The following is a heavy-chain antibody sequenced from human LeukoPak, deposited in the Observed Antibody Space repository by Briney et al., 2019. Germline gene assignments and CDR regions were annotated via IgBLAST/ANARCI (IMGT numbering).Heavy chain of an antibody. J-gene: IGHJ3*02. CDR3: ARSSHYDILTGYSEEDAFDI. D-gene: IGHD3-9*01. CDR2: IDSSRTYV. CDR1: GFAFSGYS. Sequence: GGSLRLSCAASGFAFSGYSMNWVRQPPGKGLEWVSSIDSSRTYVYYADSVKGRFTISRDNAKNSLSLQMNSLRAEDTAVYYCARSSHYDILTGYSEEDAFDIWGQGTMVTVSS. V-gene: IGHV3-21*04.